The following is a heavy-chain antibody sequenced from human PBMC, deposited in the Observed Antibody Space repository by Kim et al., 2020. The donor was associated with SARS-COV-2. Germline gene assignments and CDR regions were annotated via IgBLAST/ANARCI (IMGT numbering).Heavy chain of an antibody. CDR1: GFTFSSYG. V-gene: IGHV3-30*18. CDR2: ISYDGSNK. Sequence: GGSLRLSCAASGFTFSSYGMHWVRQAPGKGLEWVAVISYDGSNKYYADSVKGRFTISRDNSKNTLYLQMNSLRAEDTAVYYCAKLPPFADYDFWSGYYSHYYYGMDVWGQGTTVTVSS. D-gene: IGHD3-3*01. J-gene: IGHJ6*02. CDR3: AKLPPFADYDFWSGYYSHYYYGMDV.